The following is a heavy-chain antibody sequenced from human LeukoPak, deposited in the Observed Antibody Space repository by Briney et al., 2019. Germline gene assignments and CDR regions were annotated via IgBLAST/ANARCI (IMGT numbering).Heavy chain of an antibody. V-gene: IGHV3-30*04. Sequence: GGSLRLSCAASGFTFSSYAMHWVRQAPGKGLEWVAVISYDGSNKYYADSVKGRFTISRDNSKNTLYLQMNSLRAEDTAVYYCARVRSGGYSYGSFDYWGQGTLVTVSS. CDR1: GFTFSSYA. J-gene: IGHJ4*02. CDR3: ARVRSGGYSYGSFDY. CDR2: ISYDGSNK. D-gene: IGHD5-18*01.